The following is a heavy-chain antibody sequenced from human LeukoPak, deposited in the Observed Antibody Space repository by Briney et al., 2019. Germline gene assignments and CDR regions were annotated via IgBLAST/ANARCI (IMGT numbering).Heavy chain of an antibody. V-gene: IGHV3-23*01. J-gene: IGHJ4*02. Sequence: GGSLRLSCAASGFTFSSYAMSWVRQAPGKGLEWVSAISGSGGSTYYADSVKGRFTISRDNSKNTLYLQMNSLRAEDTAVYYCAKVGYCSGGSCYYPPSDSGYWGQGTLVTVSS. D-gene: IGHD2-15*01. CDR1: GFTFSSYA. CDR2: ISGSGGST. CDR3: AKVGYCSGGSCYYPPSDSGY.